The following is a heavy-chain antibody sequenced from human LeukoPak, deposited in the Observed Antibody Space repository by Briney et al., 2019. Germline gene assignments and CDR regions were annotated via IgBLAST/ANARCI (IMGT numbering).Heavy chain of an antibody. CDR2: INPYSGGT. CDR3: ARSGSNAFDI. J-gene: IGHJ3*02. Sequence: ASVKVSCKASGYTFTGYYMHWVRQAPGQGLEWMGWINPYSGGTNYNPSLKSRVTISVDTSKNQFSLKLSSVTAADTAVYYCARSGSNAFDIWGQGTMVTVSS. V-gene: IGHV1-2*02. CDR1: GYTFTGYY.